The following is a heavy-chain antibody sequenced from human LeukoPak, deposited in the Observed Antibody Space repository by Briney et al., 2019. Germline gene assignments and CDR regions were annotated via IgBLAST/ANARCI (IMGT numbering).Heavy chain of an antibody. CDR1: GYTFTGYY. Sequence: ASVKVSCKASGYTFTGYYMHWVRQAPGQGFEWMGWINPNSGGTNYAQKFQGRVTMTRDTSISTAYMELSRLRSDDTAVYYCARGGKTYYDYVWGSYRISAYFDYWGQGTLVTVSS. V-gene: IGHV1-2*02. CDR3: ARGGKTYYDYVWGSYRISAYFDY. J-gene: IGHJ4*02. CDR2: INPNSGGT. D-gene: IGHD3-16*02.